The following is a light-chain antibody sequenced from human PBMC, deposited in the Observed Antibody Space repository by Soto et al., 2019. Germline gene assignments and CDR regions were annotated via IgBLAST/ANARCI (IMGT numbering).Light chain of an antibody. V-gene: IGKV3-20*01. Sequence: EIVLTQSPGTLSLTPGERATLSCRASESVSSSFLVWYKQTPGQAPRLLMSGASTRATGTPDRFSGGGSGTDFTLTISSLEPEDFAVYFCQQYDTSPETFGQGTKVDIK. CDR1: ESVSSSF. J-gene: IGKJ1*01. CDR2: GAS. CDR3: QQYDTSPET.